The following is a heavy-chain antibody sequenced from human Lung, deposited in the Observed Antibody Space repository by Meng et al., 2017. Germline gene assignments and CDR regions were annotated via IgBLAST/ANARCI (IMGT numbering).Heavy chain of an antibody. Sequence: VQLQQWGAGLLKPSETLSLTCVVSGGSLSAYYWSWIRQPPGKGLEWIGEINHSGSTNYNPSLESRATISVDTSQNNLSLKLSSVTAADSAVYYCARGPTTMAHDFDYWGQGTLVTVSS. D-gene: IGHD4-11*01. J-gene: IGHJ4*02. CDR2: INHSGST. CDR3: ARGPTTMAHDFDY. CDR1: GGSLSAYY. V-gene: IGHV4-34*01.